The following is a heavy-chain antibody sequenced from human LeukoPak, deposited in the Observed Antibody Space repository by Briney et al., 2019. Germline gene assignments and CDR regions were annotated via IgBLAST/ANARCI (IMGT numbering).Heavy chain of an antibody. CDR3: ARDGRPGAGY. CDR2: INHSGST. J-gene: IGHJ4*02. Sequence: SETLSLTCTVSGGSISSGGYYWSWIRQHPGKGLEWIGEINHSGSTNYNPSLKSRVTISVDTSKNQFSLKLSSVTAADTAVYYCARDGRPGAGYWGQGTLVTVSS. CDR1: GGSISSGGYY. V-gene: IGHV4-31*03. D-gene: IGHD4-17*01.